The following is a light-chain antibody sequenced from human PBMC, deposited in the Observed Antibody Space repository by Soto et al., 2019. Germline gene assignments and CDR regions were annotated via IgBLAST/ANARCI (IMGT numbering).Light chain of an antibody. CDR1: SGSIASNY. CDR2: EDN. Sequence: NFMLTQPHSVSESPWKTVTISCTRSSGSIASNYVQWYQQRPGSAPTTVIYEDNQRPSGVPDRFSGSIDSSSNSASLTISGLKTEDEADSYCQSYDSSNHEVVFGGGTKLTVL. CDR3: QSYDSSNHEVV. V-gene: IGLV6-57*04. J-gene: IGLJ2*01.